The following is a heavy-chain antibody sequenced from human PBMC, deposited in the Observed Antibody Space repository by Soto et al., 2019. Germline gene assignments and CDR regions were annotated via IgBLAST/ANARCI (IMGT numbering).Heavy chain of an antibody. V-gene: IGHV6-1*01. D-gene: IGHD6-13*01. CDR2: TYYRSKWYN. J-gene: IGHJ5*02. CDR1: GDSVSSNSAA. Sequence: LSPTLSLTYAISGDSVSSNSAAWNWIRQSPSRGLEWLGRTYYRSKWYNDYAVSVKSRITINPDTSKNQFSLQLNSVTPEDTAVYYCARLAAASDINLGFDPWGQGTLVTVSS. CDR3: ARLAAASDINLGFDP.